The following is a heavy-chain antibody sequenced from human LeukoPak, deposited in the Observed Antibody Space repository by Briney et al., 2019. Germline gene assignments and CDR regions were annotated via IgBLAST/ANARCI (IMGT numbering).Heavy chain of an antibody. V-gene: IGHV3-66*01. D-gene: IGHD3-10*01. J-gene: IGHJ4*02. CDR1: GFTVSSNY. Sequence: GGSLRLSCAASGFTVSSNYMTWVRQAPGKGLEWVSVIYSGGTTSYADSVKGRFTISRDDSKNTLYLQMNSLRDEDTAVYYCTRWLSHRGQGTLVTVSS. CDR3: TRWLSH. CDR2: IYSGGTT.